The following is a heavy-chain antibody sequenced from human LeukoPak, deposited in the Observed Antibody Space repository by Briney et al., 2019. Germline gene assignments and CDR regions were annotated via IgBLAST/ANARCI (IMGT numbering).Heavy chain of an antibody. CDR3: AKDVSSESSSDI. D-gene: IGHD6-6*01. J-gene: IGHJ3*02. V-gene: IGHV1-58*01. CDR2: IIVGSGAT. Sequence: GTSVKVSCKTSGFTFSTSAVQWVRQARGQRLEWIGWIIVGSGATNYAQSLQGRFTITRDMSTNTAYMELSSLGSEDSAVYYCAKDVSSESSSDIWGQGTMVTVSS. CDR1: GFTFSTSA.